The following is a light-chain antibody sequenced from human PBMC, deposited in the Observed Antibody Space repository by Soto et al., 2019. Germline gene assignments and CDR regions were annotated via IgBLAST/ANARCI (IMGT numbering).Light chain of an antibody. V-gene: IGLV1-44*01. CDR3: ASWDDTLHGPL. Sequence: QSALTQPPSASGTPGQRATISCSGATSNFGTKSVNWYQHLPGAAPRLLIYNSDQRPSGVPDRFSGSKSGTSASLAISGLQSADEGDYFCASWDDTLHGPLFGGGTKVTVL. J-gene: IGLJ6*01. CDR1: TSNFGTKS. CDR2: NSD.